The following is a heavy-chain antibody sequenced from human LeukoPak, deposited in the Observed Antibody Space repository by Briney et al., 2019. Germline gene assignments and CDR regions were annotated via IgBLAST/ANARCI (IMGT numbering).Heavy chain of an antibody. V-gene: IGHV3-23*01. Sequence: GGSLRLSCAASGFTFSNYVMGWVRQAPGKGLEWVSAIISGGDYADYADSVKGRFTISGDNSKNTLYLQMNSLRAEDTDVYYCAKRGVRSFYNWGQGTLVTVSS. J-gene: IGHJ4*02. CDR3: AKRGVRSFYN. CDR2: IISGGDYA. D-gene: IGHD3-3*01. CDR1: GFTFSNYV.